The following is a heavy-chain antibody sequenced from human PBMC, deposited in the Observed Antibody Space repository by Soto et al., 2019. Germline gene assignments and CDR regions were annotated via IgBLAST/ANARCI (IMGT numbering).Heavy chain of an antibody. CDR2: IIPIFGTA. D-gene: IGHD6-13*01. Sequence: ASVKVSCKASGATFSSYAISWVRQAPGQGLEWMGGIIPIFGTANYAQKFQCRVTITADESTSTAYMELSSLRSADSAVDYCAACIAARPRYYGMDVWGQGTTVTVSS. CDR1: GATFSSYA. J-gene: IGHJ6*02. V-gene: IGHV1-69*13. CDR3: AACIAARPRYYGMDV.